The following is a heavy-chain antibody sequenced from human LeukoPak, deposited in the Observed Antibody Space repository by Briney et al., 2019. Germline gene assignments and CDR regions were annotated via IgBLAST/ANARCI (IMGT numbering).Heavy chain of an antibody. Sequence: SETLSLTCTVSGGSITSYYWHWIRQPPGKGLGWIGYIYYSGSTNYNPSLKSRVTISVDTSRNQFSPKLHSVTAADTAVYYCARDRGRATWFDPWGQGTAVTVSS. V-gene: IGHV4-59*01. D-gene: IGHD3-10*01. J-gene: IGHJ5*02. CDR2: IYYSGST. CDR1: GGSITSYY. CDR3: ARDRGRATWFDP.